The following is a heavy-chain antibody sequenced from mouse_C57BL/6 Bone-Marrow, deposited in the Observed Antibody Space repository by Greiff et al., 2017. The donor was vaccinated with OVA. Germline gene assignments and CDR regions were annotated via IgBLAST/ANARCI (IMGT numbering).Heavy chain of an antibody. Sequence: EVKLVESGGGLVKPGGSLKLSCAASGFTFSDYGMHWVRQAPEKGLEWVAYISRGSSTIYYADTVQGRFTISRDNAKNTLFLQMTSLRSEDTAMDYWACSSGGSRPLDYWGQGTTLTVSS. CDR3: ACSSGGSRPLDY. CDR1: GFTFSDYG. D-gene: IGHD1-1*01. CDR2: ISRGSSTI. J-gene: IGHJ2*01. V-gene: IGHV5-17*01.